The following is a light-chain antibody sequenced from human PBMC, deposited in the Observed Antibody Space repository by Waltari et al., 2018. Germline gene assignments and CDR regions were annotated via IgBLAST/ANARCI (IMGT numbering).Light chain of an antibody. Sequence: EIVMTQSPATLSVSPGERATLSCRPSQSVSTNLAWYQQKPGQAPRLLVYGASTRATGFPARFSGSGSGTDFTLTISSLQSEDFAIYYCQQYNNWPLTFGGGTNVEIK. CDR1: QSVSTN. V-gene: IGKV3-15*01. CDR2: GAS. CDR3: QQYNNWPLT. J-gene: IGKJ4*01.